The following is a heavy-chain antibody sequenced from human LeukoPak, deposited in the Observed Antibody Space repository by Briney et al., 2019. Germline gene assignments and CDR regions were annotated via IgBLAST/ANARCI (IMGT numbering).Heavy chain of an antibody. CDR2: IKQDGTEK. V-gene: IGHV3-7*01. D-gene: IGHD3-10*01. CDR3: AKVAKYYYGSESYYLFED. Sequence: GESLRLSCAASGGSFTTYWRSWVRQAPGKGLEWVANIKQDGTEKYYVDSVNGRFTIARDTAKNSLYLQMTSLRVEDTAVYYCAKVAKYYYGSESYYLFEDWGQGTPVTASS. CDR1: GGSFTTYW. J-gene: IGHJ1*01.